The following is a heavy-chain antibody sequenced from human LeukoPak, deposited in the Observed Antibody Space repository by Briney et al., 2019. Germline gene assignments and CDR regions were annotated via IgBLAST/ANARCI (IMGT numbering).Heavy chain of an antibody. CDR3: ARAVGELFPFDY. V-gene: IGHV1-3*04. CDR1: GYTFTTYA. D-gene: IGHD3-10*01. Sequence: GSVKVSCTASGYTFTTYAMHWVRQAPGQRLEWMGWINTGNGNTKCSRRFQGRVTITRDTSASTAYMELSSLRSEDTAVYYCARAVGELFPFDYWGQGTLVTVSS. CDR2: INTGNGNT. J-gene: IGHJ4*02.